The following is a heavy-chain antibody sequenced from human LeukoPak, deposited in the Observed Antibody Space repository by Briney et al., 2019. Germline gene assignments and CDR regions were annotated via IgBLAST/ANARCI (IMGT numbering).Heavy chain of an antibody. CDR1: GFSFSIYG. CDR3: AKSEGWLDP. Sequence: GGSLRLSCAASGFSFSIYGMHWVRQAPGKGLEWVALLTYDGSKEYYADSVEGRYTISRDNSKNTLYLQINSLRAEDTAVYYCAKSEGWLDPWGQGTLVIVSS. CDR2: LTYDGSKE. J-gene: IGHJ5*02. V-gene: IGHV3-30*18.